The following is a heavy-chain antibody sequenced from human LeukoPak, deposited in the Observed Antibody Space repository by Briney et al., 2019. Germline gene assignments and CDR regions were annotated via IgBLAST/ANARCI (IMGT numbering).Heavy chain of an antibody. CDR3: ARGIAARDFKRDYYYYMDV. D-gene: IGHD6-6*01. Sequence: SETLSLTCAVYGGSFSGYYWSWIRQPPGKGLEWIGEINHSGSTNYNPSLKSRVTISVDTSKNQFSLKLSSVTAADTAVYYCARGIAARDFKRDYYYYMDVWGKGTTVTISS. CDR2: INHSGST. V-gene: IGHV4-34*01. CDR1: GGSFSGYY. J-gene: IGHJ6*03.